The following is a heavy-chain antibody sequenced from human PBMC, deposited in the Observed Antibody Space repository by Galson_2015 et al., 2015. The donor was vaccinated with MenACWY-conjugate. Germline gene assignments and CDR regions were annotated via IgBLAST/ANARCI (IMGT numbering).Heavy chain of an antibody. J-gene: IGHJ4*02. D-gene: IGHD3-10*01. V-gene: IGHV1-3*04. CDR2: INTVNGNT. CDR3: ARQKTTSGHFDS. CDR1: GYSFASNG. Sequence: SVKVSCKASGYSFASNGIQWVRQAPGQRLEWMGWINTVNGNTKYSQKFQARVAITRDTSASTTYMELSSLRTEDTAVYYCARQKTTSGHFDSWGQGTLVTVSS.